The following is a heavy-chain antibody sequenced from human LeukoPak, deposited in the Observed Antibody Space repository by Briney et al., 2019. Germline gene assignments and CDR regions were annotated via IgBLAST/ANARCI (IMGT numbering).Heavy chain of an antibody. V-gene: IGHV3-21*01. D-gene: IGHD2-2*02. J-gene: IGHJ4*02. CDR1: GFTFSSYS. CDR3: ARQADIVVVPAAIDEGFDY. Sequence: GGSLRLSCAASGFTFSSYSMNWVRQAPGKGLEWVSSISSSSSYIYYADSVKGRFTISRDNAKNSLYLQMNSLRAKDTAVYYCARQADIVVVPAAIDEGFDYWGQGTLVTVSS. CDR2: ISSSSSYI.